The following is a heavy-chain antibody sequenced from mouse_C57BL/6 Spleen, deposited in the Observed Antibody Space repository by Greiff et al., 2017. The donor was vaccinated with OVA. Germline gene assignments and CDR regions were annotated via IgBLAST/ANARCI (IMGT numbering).Heavy chain of an antibody. D-gene: IGHD3-1*01. CDR3: ARRANCDY. J-gene: IGHJ2*01. CDR1: GYTFTSYW. CDR2: IHPNSGST. V-gene: IGHV1-64*01. Sequence: VQLPQPGAGLVKPGASVKFSCPASGYTFTSYWMPWVEQRPGQGLEWIGMIHPNSGSTNYNEKFKSKATLTVDKSSSTAYMQLSSLTSEDSAVYYCARRANCDYWGQGTTLTVSS.